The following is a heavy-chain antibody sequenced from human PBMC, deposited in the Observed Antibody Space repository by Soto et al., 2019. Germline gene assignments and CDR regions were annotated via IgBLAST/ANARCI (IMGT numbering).Heavy chain of an antibody. J-gene: IGHJ4*02. V-gene: IGHV4-39*01. CDR1: YGSISISNYY. Sequence: PSETQSLTNIVSYGSISISNYYCGWIRQSPGKGLEWIASIDYSGRTYYADSVKGRFTISRDNTKNTLYLQMNSLRAEDTAVYYCATGYSSDWHYTLAYWGQGVLVTVSS. CDR2: IDYSGRT. D-gene: IGHD6-19*01. CDR3: ATGYSSDWHYTLAY.